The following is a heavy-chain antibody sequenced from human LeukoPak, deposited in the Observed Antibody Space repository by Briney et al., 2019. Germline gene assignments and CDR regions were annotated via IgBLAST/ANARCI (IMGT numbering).Heavy chain of an antibody. CDR2: INHSGST. J-gene: IGHJ4*02. Sequence: SETLSLTCTVSGGSISSYYWSWIRQPPGKGLEWIGEINHSGSTNYNPSLKSRVTISVDTSKNQFSLKLSSVTAADTAVYYCAREATIEYFDYWGQGTLVTVSS. V-gene: IGHV4-34*01. CDR3: AREATIEYFDY. CDR1: GGSISSYY. D-gene: IGHD5-12*01.